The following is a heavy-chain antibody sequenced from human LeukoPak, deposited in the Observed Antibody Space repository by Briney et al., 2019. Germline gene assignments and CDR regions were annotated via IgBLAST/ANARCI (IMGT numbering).Heavy chain of an antibody. CDR3: AKDDASIRFND. CDR1: GFTFSSYW. CDR2: IKQDGSEK. Sequence: GGSLRLSCAASGFTFSSYWMSWVRQAPGKGLEWVANIKQDGSEKYYVDSVKGRFTISRDNSKNTLYLQIDSLGAGDTAVYYCAKDDASIRFNDWGQGTLVTVSS. V-gene: IGHV3-7*03. D-gene: IGHD3-3*01. J-gene: IGHJ4*02.